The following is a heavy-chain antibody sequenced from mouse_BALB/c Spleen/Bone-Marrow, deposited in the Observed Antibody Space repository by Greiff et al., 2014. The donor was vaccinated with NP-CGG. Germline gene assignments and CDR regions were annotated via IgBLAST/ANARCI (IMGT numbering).Heavy chain of an antibody. J-gene: IGHJ1*01. CDR2: ISSGSTAI. D-gene: IGHD4-1*01. V-gene: IGHV5-17*02. Sequence: EVKLMESGGGLVQPGGSRKLSCAASGFTFSSFGMHWVRQAPEKGLEWVAYISSGSTAIFYADTVKGRFTISRDNPKNTLFLQMTRLRSEDTAMYYCTRGGNWDDFDVWGAGTTVTVSS. CDR1: GFTFSSFG. CDR3: TRGGNWDDFDV.